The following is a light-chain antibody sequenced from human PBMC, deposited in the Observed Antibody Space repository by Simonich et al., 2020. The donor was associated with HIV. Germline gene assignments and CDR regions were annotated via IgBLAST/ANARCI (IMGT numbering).Light chain of an antibody. CDR1: QTVLYNSNNKNF. J-gene: IGKJ2*01. Sequence: DIVMTQSPDSLAVSLGERATINCKSSQTVLYNSNNKNFLAWYPQKPGQPPKLLIYWASTRESGVPDRFSGSGSGTDFTLTISNLQAEDVAVYYCQQYYSIPYTFGQGSKLEI. CDR3: QQYYSIPYT. V-gene: IGKV4-1*01. CDR2: WAS.